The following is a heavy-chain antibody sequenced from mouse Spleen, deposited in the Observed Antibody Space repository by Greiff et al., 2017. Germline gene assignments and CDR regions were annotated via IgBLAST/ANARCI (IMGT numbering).Heavy chain of an antibody. CDR2: IDPSDSYT. V-gene: IGHV1-50*01. CDR3: ARGYSNYEGFAY. J-gene: IGHJ3*01. D-gene: IGHD2-5*01. Sequence: VQLQQSGAELVKPGASVKLSCKASGYTFTSYWMQWVKQRPGQGLEWIGEIDPSDSYTNYNQKFKGKATLTVDTSSSTAYMQLSSLTSEDSAVYYCARGYSNYEGFAYWGQGTLVTVSA. CDR1: GYTFTSYW.